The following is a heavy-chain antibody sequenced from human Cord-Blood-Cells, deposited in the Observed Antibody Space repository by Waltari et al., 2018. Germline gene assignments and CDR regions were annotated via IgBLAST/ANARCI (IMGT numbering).Heavy chain of an antibody. CDR1: GGSFSGYY. J-gene: IGHJ4*02. Sequence: QVQLQQWGAGLLKPSETLSLPCAVYGGSFSGYYSSWIRQPPGKGLEWIGEINHSGSTNYNPSLKSRVTISVDTSKNQFSLKLSSVTAADTAVYYCATLLGYCSGGSCPGGYWGQGTLVTVSS. D-gene: IGHD2-15*01. CDR3: ATLLGYCSGGSCPGGY. CDR2: INHSGST. V-gene: IGHV4-34*01.